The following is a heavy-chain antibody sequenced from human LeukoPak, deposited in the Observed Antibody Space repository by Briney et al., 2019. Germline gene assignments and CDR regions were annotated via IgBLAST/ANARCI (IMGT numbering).Heavy chain of an antibody. CDR3: AVLILTGYYRGYFDY. V-gene: IGHV3-48*03. CDR2: ISSSGSTI. J-gene: IGHJ4*02. CDR1: GFTFSSYE. D-gene: IGHD3-9*01. Sequence: GGSLRLSCAACGFTFSSYEMNWVRQAPGKGLEWVSYISSSGSTIYYADSVKGRFTISRDNAKNSLYLQMNSLRAEDTAVYYCAVLILTGYYRGYFDYWGQGTLVTVSS.